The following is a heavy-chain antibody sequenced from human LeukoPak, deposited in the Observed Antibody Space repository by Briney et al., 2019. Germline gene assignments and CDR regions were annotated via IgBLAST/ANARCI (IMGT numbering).Heavy chain of an antibody. V-gene: IGHV4-34*01. Sequence: PSETLSLTCAVYGGSFSGYYWSWLRQPPGKGLEWLGEINHSGSTNYNPSLKSRVTISVDTSKNQFSLKLSSVTAADTAVYYCAREGWVVRGVINDYYYYYYMDVWGKGTTVTVSS. CDR2: INHSGST. CDR1: GGSFSGYY. CDR3: AREGWVVRGVINDYYYYYYMDV. J-gene: IGHJ6*03. D-gene: IGHD3-10*01.